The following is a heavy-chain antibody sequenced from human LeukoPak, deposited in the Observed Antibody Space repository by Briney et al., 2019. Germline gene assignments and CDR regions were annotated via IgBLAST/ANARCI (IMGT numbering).Heavy chain of an antibody. Sequence: ASVKVSCKASGYTFTGYYMHWVRQAPGQGLEWMGWINPNSGGTNYAQKFQGRVTMTRDTSISTAYMELSSLRSEDTAVYYCARANYDFWSGYYFAIWFDPWGQGTLVTVSS. CDR1: GYTFTGYY. D-gene: IGHD3-3*01. CDR3: ARANYDFWSGYYFAIWFDP. V-gene: IGHV1-2*02. CDR2: INPNSGGT. J-gene: IGHJ5*02.